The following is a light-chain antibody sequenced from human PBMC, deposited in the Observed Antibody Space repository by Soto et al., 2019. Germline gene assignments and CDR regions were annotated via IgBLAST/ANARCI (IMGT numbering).Light chain of an antibody. CDR1: QSVSSY. V-gene: IGKV3-11*01. J-gene: IGKJ5*01. CDR3: QQRSNPIT. CDR2: DAS. Sequence: EIVLTQSPATLSLSPGERATLSCRASQSVSSYLAWYQQKPGQAPRLLIYDASNRATGIPARFSGSGSGTDFTLTISRLVPEDFAVYYCQQRSNPITFGQGTRLEIK.